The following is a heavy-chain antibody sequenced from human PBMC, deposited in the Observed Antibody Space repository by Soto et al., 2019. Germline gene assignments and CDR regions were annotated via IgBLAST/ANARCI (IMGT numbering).Heavy chain of an antibody. Sequence: QVQLVQSGAEVKKPGSSVKVSCKASGGTFSSYAISWVRQAPGQGLEWMGGIIPIFGTANYAQKFQGRVRLIAAKSTSTVSVELRSLGSVDTAVYYCARGGSGYCSGGSCSFPYDHYGMDVWGQGTTVTVSS. D-gene: IGHD2-15*01. J-gene: IGHJ6*01. CDR2: IIPIFGTA. CDR1: GGTFSSYA. CDR3: ARGGSGYCSGGSCSFPYDHYGMDV. V-gene: IGHV1-69*06.